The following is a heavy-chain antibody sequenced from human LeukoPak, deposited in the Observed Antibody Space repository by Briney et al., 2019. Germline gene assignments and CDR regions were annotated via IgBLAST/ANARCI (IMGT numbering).Heavy chain of an antibody. V-gene: IGHV3-74*01. CDR2: INTDGSTT. J-gene: IGHJ4*02. Sequence: PGGSLRLSCAASGFTLSTYWMQWVRQAPGEGLVWVSRINTDGSTTTYADSVKGRFTISRDNAKNTLYLQMNGLRAEDTAVYYCARGINNFDYWGQGILVTVSS. D-gene: IGHD3-3*02. CDR1: GFTLSTYW. CDR3: ARGINNFDY.